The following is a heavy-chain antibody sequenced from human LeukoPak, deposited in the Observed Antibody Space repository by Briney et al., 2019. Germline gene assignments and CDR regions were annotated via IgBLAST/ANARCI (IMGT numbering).Heavy chain of an antibody. D-gene: IGHD2-2*02. V-gene: IGHV1-18*01. CDR1: GYTFTSYG. CDR2: ISAYNGNT. CDR3: ARWAGNIVVVPAAIQWFDP. Sequence: ASVKVSCKASGYTFTSYGISWVRQAPGQGLEWMGWISAYNGNTNYAQKLQGRVTMTTDTSTSTAYMEPRSLRSDDTAVYYCARWAGNIVVVPAAIQWFDPWGQGTLVTVSS. J-gene: IGHJ5*02.